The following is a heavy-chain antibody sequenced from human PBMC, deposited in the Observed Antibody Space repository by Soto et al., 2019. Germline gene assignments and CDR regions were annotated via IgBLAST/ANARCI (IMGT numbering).Heavy chain of an antibody. CDR2: IYYSGSI. CDR3: ARLYSSGWYCDY. J-gene: IGHJ4*02. Sequence: SETLSLTCTVSGGSISSSSYYWGWIRQPPGKGLEWIGSIYYSGSIYYNPSLKSRVTISVDTSKNQFSLKLSSVTAADTAVYYCARLYSSGWYCDYWGQGTLVTVSS. D-gene: IGHD6-19*01. V-gene: IGHV4-39*01. CDR1: GGSISSSSYY.